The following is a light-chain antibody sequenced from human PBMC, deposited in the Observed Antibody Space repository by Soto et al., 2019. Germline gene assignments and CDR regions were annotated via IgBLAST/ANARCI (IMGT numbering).Light chain of an antibody. CDR2: FNSDGSH. V-gene: IGLV4-69*01. CDR1: SGPSSYA. CDR3: QTWGTGSHGV. Sequence: QPVLTQSPSASASVGASVKLICTLSSGPSSYAIAWHQQQPEKAPRYLMKFNSDGSHNKGDGIPDRFSGSSSGAEHYLTISNLQSEDEADYYCQTWGTGSHGVFGGGTKLTVL. J-gene: IGLJ2*01.